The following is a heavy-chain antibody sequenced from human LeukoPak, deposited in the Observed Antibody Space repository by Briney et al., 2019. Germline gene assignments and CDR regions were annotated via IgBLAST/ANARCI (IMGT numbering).Heavy chain of an antibody. CDR1: GFTFSSYE. Sequence: GGSLRLSCAASGFTFSSYEMNWVRQAPGKGLEWVSYISSSGSTIYYADSVKGRFTISRDNTKNSLYLQMNSLTVEDTAVYYCVKEGGSPGGFDIWGQGTMVTVSS. V-gene: IGHV3-48*03. CDR3: VKEGGSPGGFDI. J-gene: IGHJ3*02. D-gene: IGHD2-15*01. CDR2: ISSSGSTI.